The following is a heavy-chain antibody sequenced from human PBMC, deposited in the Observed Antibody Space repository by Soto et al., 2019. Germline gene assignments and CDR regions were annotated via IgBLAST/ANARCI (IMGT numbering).Heavy chain of an antibody. CDR1: GYTFTSYY. D-gene: IGHD4-4*01. CDR3: AVGGNYLSMDV. CDR2: INPDGGGT. J-gene: IGHJ6*02. V-gene: IGHV1-46*01. Sequence: ASVKVSCKASGYTFTSYYMHWVRLAPGQGLEWMGIINPDGGGTSCAQQFQGRVSMTRDTSTSTVYMEMSSLRSEDTAVYYCAVGGNYLSMDVWGQGTTVTVSS.